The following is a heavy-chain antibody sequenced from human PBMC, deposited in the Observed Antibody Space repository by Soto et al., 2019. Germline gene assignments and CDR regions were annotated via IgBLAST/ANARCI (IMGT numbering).Heavy chain of an antibody. CDR3: ARGDATKIVVTTYYGMDV. J-gene: IGHJ6*02. D-gene: IGHD3-22*01. CDR1: GGSLSNYG. Sequence: QVQLVQSGAEVKKPGSSVKVSCKASGGSLSNYGISWVRQAPGQGLEWMGAIIPVFGTPNYAQKFQDRVTMTAXESTPTXXMEVRSLTSEDTAVYYCARGDATKIVVTTYYGMDVWGQGTTVTVSS. V-gene: IGHV1-69*12. CDR2: IIPVFGTP.